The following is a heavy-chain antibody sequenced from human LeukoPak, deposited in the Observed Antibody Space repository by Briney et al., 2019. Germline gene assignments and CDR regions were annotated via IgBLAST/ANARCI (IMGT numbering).Heavy chain of an antibody. CDR2: INQDGSQK. CDR3: ASGGREGGYDSPCYY. J-gene: IGHJ4*02. Sequence: PGGSLRLSCAASGFTFSTYWMTGVRQAPGRGLEWVANINQDGSQKYYVDSVKGRFTISRDNAKNSLFLQMNSLRAEDSAVYYCASGGREGGYDSPCYYWGQGTLVTVSS. D-gene: IGHD3-3*01. CDR1: GFTFSTYW. V-gene: IGHV3-7*02.